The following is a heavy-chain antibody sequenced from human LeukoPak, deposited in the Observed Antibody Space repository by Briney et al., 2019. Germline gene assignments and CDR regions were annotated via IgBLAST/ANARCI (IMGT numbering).Heavy chain of an antibody. D-gene: IGHD6-19*01. J-gene: IGHJ2*01. V-gene: IGHV4-59*02. Sequence: SETLSLTCTVSGSSVSTFYWSWLQQSPGTGLEWIGFIHDTGSTAYNPSLKSRVTISSETSKNQLSLMLTSVTAADTAMYYCARGSSDVYWYLDVWGRGTLVTVSS. CDR2: IHDTGST. CDR1: GSSVSTFY. CDR3: ARGSSDVYWYLDV.